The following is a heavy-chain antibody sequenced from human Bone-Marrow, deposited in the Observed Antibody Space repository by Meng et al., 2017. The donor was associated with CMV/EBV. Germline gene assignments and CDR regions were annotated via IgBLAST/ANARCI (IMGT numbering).Heavy chain of an antibody. CDR3: ARTGYQWLAYFDY. V-gene: IGHV4-59*01. Sequence: GSLRLSCTVSGGSISSYCWSWIRQPPGKGLEWIGYIYYSGSTNYNPSLKSRVTISVDTSKNQFSLKLSSVTAADTAVYYCARTGYQWLAYFDYWGQGTLVTVSS. CDR1: GGSISSYC. D-gene: IGHD6-19*01. CDR2: IYYSGST. J-gene: IGHJ4*02.